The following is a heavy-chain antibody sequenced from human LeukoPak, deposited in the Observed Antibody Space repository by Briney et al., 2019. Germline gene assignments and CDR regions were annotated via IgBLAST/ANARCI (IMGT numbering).Heavy chain of an antibody. D-gene: IGHD1-1*01. J-gene: IGHJ6*02. CDR1: GGTFSSYT. CDR3: ARELERRGYYYGMDV. Sequence: SVKVSCKASGGTFSSYTISRVRQAPGQGLEWMGRIIPILGIANYAQKFQGRVTITADKSTSTAYMELSSLRSEDTAVYYCARELERRGYYYGMDVWGQGTTVTVSS. CDR2: IIPILGIA. V-gene: IGHV1-69*04.